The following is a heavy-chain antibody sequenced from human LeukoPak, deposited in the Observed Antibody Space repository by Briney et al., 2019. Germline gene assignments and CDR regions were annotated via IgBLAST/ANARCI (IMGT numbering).Heavy chain of an antibody. Sequence: PGGSLRLSCVVSGFTFSRSWMSWVRQAPGKGLEWVAKIKQDGSEKYYVDSVKGRFTISRDNAKNSLYLQMNSLRAEDTAVYYCARDDIWLLGGQGTLVTVSS. CDR1: GFTFSRSW. J-gene: IGHJ4*02. CDR3: ARDDIWLL. CDR2: IKQDGSEK. V-gene: IGHV3-7*01. D-gene: IGHD3-9*01.